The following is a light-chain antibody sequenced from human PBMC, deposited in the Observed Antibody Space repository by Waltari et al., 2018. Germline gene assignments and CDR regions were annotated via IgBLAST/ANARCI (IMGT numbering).Light chain of an antibody. J-gene: IGLJ3*02. V-gene: IGLV1-47*01. CDR2: RNN. CDR3: AAWDDSLSAWV. Sequence: QPPSASGTPGQRVTISCSGSRSNIGNNNVYWYQQLPGTAPKLVIYRNNQRASGVPDRFSGSKSGTSVSLAFSGLRSEDEADYYCAAWDDSLSAWVFGGGTKLTVL. CDR1: RSNIGNNN.